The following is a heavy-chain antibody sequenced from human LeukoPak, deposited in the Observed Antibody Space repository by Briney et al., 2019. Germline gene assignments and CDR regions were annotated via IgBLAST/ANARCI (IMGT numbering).Heavy chain of an antibody. Sequence: SETLSLTCTVSGGSISSSSYYWSWIRQPPGKGLEWIGYIYYNGNTNYNPSLKSRVTISVDKSKNQFSLKLSSVTAADTAVYYCASRQDDSYDILSGYHAFDIWGQGTMVAVSS. D-gene: IGHD3-9*01. CDR2: IYYNGNT. V-gene: IGHV4-61*05. J-gene: IGHJ3*02. CDR1: GGSISSSSYY. CDR3: ASRQDDSYDILSGYHAFDI.